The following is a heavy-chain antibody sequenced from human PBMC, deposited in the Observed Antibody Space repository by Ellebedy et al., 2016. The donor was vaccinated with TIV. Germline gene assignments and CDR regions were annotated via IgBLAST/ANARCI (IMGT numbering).Heavy chain of an antibody. Sequence: SETLSLTCTVSGGSIGNYYWNWIRQSPGKGLEWIGYSHYSGATSYNPSLQSRVTVTVDTSKNQFSLKLSSVTAADTAMYYCATTQMGNGYNEVYFGHWGQGTLVTVSS. CDR3: ATTQMGNGYNEVYFGH. V-gene: IGHV4-59*08. CDR1: GGSIGNYY. J-gene: IGHJ4*02. CDR2: SHYSGAT. D-gene: IGHD5-24*01.